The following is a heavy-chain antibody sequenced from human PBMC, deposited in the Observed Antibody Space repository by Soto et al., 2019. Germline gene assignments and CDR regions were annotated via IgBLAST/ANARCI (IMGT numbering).Heavy chain of an antibody. CDR2: XYXXXSXT. CDR3: ARLHCSGGSCYFDY. V-gene: IGHV5-51*01. J-gene: IGHJ4*02. D-gene: IGHD2-15*01. CDR1: GYSFTSYW. Sequence: GESLKISCKGSGYSFTSYWIGWVRQMPGKGLEWMXIXYXXXSXTXXXPXXXXQVTISADKSISTAYLQWRSLKASDTAMYYCARLHCSGGSCYFDYWGQGTLVTVSS.